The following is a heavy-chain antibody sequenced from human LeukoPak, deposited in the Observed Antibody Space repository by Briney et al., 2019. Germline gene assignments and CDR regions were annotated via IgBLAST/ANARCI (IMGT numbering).Heavy chain of an antibody. CDR3: ARDRRYYYGSED. Sequence: GGSLRLSCAASGFTLIDYSLNWVRQAPGKGLEWVSYISTSSSTIHYADSVKGRFTISRDNAKNSLYLQMNSLRAEDTAVYYCARDRRYYYGSEDWGQGTLVTVSS. D-gene: IGHD3-10*01. CDR1: GFTLIDYS. V-gene: IGHV3-48*04. J-gene: IGHJ4*02. CDR2: ISTSSSTI.